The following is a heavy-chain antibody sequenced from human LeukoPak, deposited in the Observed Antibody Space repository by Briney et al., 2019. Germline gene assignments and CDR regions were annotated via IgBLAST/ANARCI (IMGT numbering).Heavy chain of an antibody. D-gene: IGHD6-19*01. CDR2: IYSSGST. Sequence: KPSETLSLTCTVSGGSISSYYWSWIRQPAGKGLEWIGRIYSSGSTNYSPSLKSRVTMSVDTSKNQFSLELSSVTAADTAVYYCARAGLDSSGWLRFGYWGQGTLVTVAS. CDR3: ARAGLDSSGWLRFGY. V-gene: IGHV4-4*07. CDR1: GGSISSYY. J-gene: IGHJ4*02.